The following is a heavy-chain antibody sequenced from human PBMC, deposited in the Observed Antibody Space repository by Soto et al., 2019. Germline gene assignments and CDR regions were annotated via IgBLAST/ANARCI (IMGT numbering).Heavy chain of an antibody. D-gene: IGHD4-4*01. CDR2: THHSGST. CDR1: GGSFSGYY. Sequence: QVQLQQWGARLLKPSETLSLTCTFSGGSFSGYYWNWIRQSPGKGLEWVGETHHSGSTNYNPSLKGRAPISRDMSKNQLSLKLSSVTAAAPAIYYCARGEAYSTYPARWGQGSLVTVSS. J-gene: IGHJ4*02. V-gene: IGHV4-34*02. CDR3: ARGEAYSTYPAR.